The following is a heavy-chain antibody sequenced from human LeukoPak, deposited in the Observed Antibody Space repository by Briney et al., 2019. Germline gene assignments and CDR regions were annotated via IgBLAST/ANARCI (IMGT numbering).Heavy chain of an antibody. CDR1: GYSFTSYW. CDR3: ARREGGWFDP. CDR2: IDPSDSYT. J-gene: IGHJ5*02. V-gene: IGHV5-10-1*01. Sequence: GESLQISCQGSGYSFTSYWISWVRQMPGKGLEWMGRIDPSDSYTNYSPSFQGHVTISADKSISTAYLQWSSLKASDTAMYYCARREGGWFDPWGQGTLVTVSS. D-gene: IGHD3-16*01.